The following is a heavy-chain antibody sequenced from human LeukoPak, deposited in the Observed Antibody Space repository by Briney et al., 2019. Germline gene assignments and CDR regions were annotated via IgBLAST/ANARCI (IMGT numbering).Heavy chain of an antibody. D-gene: IGHD5-18*01. CDR1: GFTFSDYA. J-gene: IGHJ4*02. Sequence: GGSLRLSCAASGFTFSDYAMSWVRQAPGKGLEWLSVISGGSSGSTYYADSVKGRFTISRDNSKNTLYLQMNSLRAEDTAVYYCAKRIQLWTHGFDYWGQGTLVTVSS. CDR3: AKRIQLWTHGFDY. V-gene: IGHV3-23*01. CDR2: ISGGSSGST.